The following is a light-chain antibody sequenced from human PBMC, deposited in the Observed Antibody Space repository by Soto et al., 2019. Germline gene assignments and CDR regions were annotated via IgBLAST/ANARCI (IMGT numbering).Light chain of an antibody. CDR2: DTF. J-gene: IGKJ5*01. CDR1: QNVFNY. Sequence: EIVLTQSPATLSLSPGERATLSCRASQNVFNYLAWYQQKPGQAPRLLIYDTFNRATGVPARFSGSGSGTEYTLTISSLEAGDFAVYYCQQRYMWPPLTFGQGTRLEIK. V-gene: IGKV3-11*01. CDR3: QQRYMWPPLT.